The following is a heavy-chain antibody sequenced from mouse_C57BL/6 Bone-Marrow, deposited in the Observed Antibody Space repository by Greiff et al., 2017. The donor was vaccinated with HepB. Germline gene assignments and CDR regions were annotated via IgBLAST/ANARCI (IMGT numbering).Heavy chain of an antibody. D-gene: IGHD1-1*01. J-gene: IGHJ1*03. CDR1: GYTFTDYY. V-gene: IGHV1-76*01. Sequence: VQLQQSGAELVRPGASVKLSCKASGYTFTDYYINWVKQRPGQGLEWIARIYPGSGNTYYNEKFKGKATLTAEKSSSTAYMQLSSLTSEDSAVYFCAIYYYGSSYGYFDVWGTGTTVTVSS. CDR2: IYPGSGNT. CDR3: AIYYYGSSYGYFDV.